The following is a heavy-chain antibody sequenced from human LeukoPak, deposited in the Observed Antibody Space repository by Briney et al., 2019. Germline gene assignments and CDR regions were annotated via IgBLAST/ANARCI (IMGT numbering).Heavy chain of an antibody. CDR2: IRYDGSNK. Sequence: PGGSLRLSCAASGFTFSNYGMHWVRQSPGKGLEWVAFIRYDGSNKYYADSVKGRFTISRDNAKNSLYLQMNSLRAEDTAVYYCARDFPLDYWGQGTLVTVSS. CDR1: GFTFSNYG. V-gene: IGHV3-30*02. J-gene: IGHJ4*02. CDR3: ARDFPLDY.